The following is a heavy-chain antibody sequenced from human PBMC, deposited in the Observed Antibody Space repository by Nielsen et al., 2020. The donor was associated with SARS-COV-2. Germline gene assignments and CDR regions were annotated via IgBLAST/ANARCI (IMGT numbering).Heavy chain of an antibody. Sequence: GESLKISCAASGFAVSSNYLSWVRQAPGKGLEWVSITYSAGNTNYADSVKGRFTISRDDSKNTLYFQMNSLRVEDTAVYYCARGGYFDIWGRGTLVTVSS. CDR2: TYSAGNT. J-gene: IGHJ2*01. CDR3: ARGGYFDI. V-gene: IGHV3-66*01. CDR1: GFAVSSNY. D-gene: IGHD1-26*01.